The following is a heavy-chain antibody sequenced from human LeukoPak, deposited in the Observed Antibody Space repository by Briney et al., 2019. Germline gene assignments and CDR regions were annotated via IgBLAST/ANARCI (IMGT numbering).Heavy chain of an antibody. J-gene: IGHJ4*02. Sequence: SETLSLTCTVSGGSINNNYWSWIRQPPGKGLEWIGYIYHSGSTYYNPSLKSRVTISVDRSKNQFSLKLSSVTAADTAVYYCARGESTAALDYWGQGTLVTVSS. CDR3: ARGESTAALDY. CDR1: GGSINNNY. V-gene: IGHV4-59*12. CDR2: IYHSGST. D-gene: IGHD6-6*01.